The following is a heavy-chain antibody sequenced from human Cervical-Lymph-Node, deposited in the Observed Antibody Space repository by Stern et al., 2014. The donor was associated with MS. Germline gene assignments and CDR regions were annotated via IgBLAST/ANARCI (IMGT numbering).Heavy chain of an antibody. J-gene: IGHJ4*02. CDR3: AKDATMATPSGFFDY. CDR2: ISNDGNNK. D-gene: IGHD5-24*01. V-gene: IGHV3-30*18. Sequence: VQLEESGGGVVQPGRSLRLSCTASGFTFSSYGMHWVRQAPGKVLEWVSVISNDGNNKYYADSVKGRFTISRDNSKNTLYLQMHSLRSEDTAVFYCAKDATMATPSGFFDYWGQGNMVTVSS. CDR1: GFTFSSYG.